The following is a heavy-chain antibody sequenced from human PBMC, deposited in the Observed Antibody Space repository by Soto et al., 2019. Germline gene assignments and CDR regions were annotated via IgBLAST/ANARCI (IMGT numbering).Heavy chain of an antibody. V-gene: IGHV5-10-1*01. D-gene: IGHD3-9*01. Sequence: GESLKISCKGSGYSFTSYWISWVRQMPGKGLEWMGRIDPSDSYTNYSPSFQGHVTISADKSISTAYLQWSSLKASDTAMYYCARLLSDYDILTGYALSYWAQGTLVTVSS. CDR1: GYSFTSYW. J-gene: IGHJ4*02. CDR2: IDPSDSYT. CDR3: ARLLSDYDILTGYALSY.